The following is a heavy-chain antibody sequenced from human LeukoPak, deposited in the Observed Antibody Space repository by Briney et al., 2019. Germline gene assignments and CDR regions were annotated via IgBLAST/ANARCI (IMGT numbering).Heavy chain of an antibody. CDR2: ISGSGGSA. V-gene: IGHV3-23*01. CDR1: GFTFSSFE. D-gene: IGHD6-19*01. CDR3: AKTGYSCGWYRVWDY. Sequence: PGGSLRLSCAASGFTFSSFEMSWVRQAPGKGLEWVSAISGSGGSAYYADSVKGRFTISRDNSRNSLSLQMNSLMAEDTALYYCAKTGYSCGWYRVWDYWGQGTLVTVSS. J-gene: IGHJ4*02.